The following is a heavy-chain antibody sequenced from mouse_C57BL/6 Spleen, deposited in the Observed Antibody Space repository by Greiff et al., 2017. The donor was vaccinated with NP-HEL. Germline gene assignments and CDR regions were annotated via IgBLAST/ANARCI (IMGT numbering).Heavy chain of an antibody. Sequence: QVQLQQPGAELVKPGASVKMSCKASGYTFTSYWITWEKQRPGQGLEWIGDIYPGSGSTNYNEKFKSKATLTVDTSSSTAYMQLSSLTSEDSAVYYCARNYGSSPWYFDVWGTGTTVTVSS. CDR3: ARNYGSSPWYFDV. CDR2: IYPGSGST. J-gene: IGHJ1*03. CDR1: GYTFTSYW. D-gene: IGHD1-1*01. V-gene: IGHV1-55*01.